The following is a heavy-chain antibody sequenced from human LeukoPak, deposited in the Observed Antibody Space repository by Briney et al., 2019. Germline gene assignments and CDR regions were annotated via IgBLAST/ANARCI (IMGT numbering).Heavy chain of an antibody. J-gene: IGHJ4*02. CDR2: INHNGYT. V-gene: IGHV4-34*01. CDR1: GGPFSGYY. Sequence: SETLSLTCAVYGGPFSGYYWNWIRQPPGKGLEWIGEINHNGYTNYNPSLEGRVTISVDTSKNQFSLKVYSLTAADTAVYFCARAGTGDRSAVFDYWGQEILVTVSS. CDR3: ARAGTGDRSAVFDY. D-gene: IGHD7-27*01.